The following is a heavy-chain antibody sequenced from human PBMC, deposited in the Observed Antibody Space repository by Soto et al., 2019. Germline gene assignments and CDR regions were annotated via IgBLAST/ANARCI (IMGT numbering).Heavy chain of an antibody. J-gene: IGHJ5*02. D-gene: IGHD3-16*01. Sequence: QVQLVQSGGEVKKPGASVKVSCKASGYTFTSYGITWVRQAPGQGLEYLGWIISYNGNTDFAQKVQNRVTLTTDTSTSTAYMELRSLRPDDTAVYYCARAKVLITPNWFDPWGQGTLVTVSS. CDR1: GYTFTSYG. CDR3: ARAKVLITPNWFDP. CDR2: IISYNGNT. V-gene: IGHV1-18*01.